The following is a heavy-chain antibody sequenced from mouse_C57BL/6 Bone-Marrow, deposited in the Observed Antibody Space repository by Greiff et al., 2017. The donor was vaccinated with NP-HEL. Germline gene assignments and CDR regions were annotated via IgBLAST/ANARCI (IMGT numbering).Heavy chain of an antibody. Sequence: VQLQQSGAELARPGASVKLSCKASGYTFTSYGISWVKQRTGQGLEWIGMIHPNSGSTNYNEKFKSKATLTVDKSSSTAYMQLSSLTSEDSAVYYCARYYYGSEAWFAYWGQGTLVTVSA. D-gene: IGHD1-1*01. CDR3: ARYYYGSEAWFAY. CDR1: GYTFTSYG. V-gene: IGHV1-81*01. CDR2: IHPNSGST. J-gene: IGHJ3*01.